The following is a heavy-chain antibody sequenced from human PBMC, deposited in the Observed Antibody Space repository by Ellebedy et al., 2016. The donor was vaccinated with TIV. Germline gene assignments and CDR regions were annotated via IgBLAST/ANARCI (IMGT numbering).Heavy chain of an antibody. CDR3: LIAAAGRGDY. J-gene: IGHJ4*02. V-gene: IGHV1-24*01. CDR1: GYTLTELS. CDR2: FDPEDGET. Sequence: AASVKVSCKVSGYTLTELSMHWVRQAPGKGLEWMGGFDPEDGETIYAQKFQGRVTMTEDTSTDTAYMELSSLRSGDTAVYYCLIAAAGRGDYWGQGTLVTVSS. D-gene: IGHD6-13*01.